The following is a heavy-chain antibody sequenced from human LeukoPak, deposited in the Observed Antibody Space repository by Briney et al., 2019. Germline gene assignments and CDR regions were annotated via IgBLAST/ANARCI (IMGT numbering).Heavy chain of an antibody. CDR3: ARSGSTGYSLDY. D-gene: IGHD3-22*01. Sequence: ASVKVSCKASGYSFTGYFIHWVRQAPGQGLEWMGCIDPNSGDTKYAQKFQGKVSMPRDTSTRTAYMELSRLRSDDTAVYFCARSGSTGYSLDYWGQGTLVTVSS. J-gene: IGHJ4*02. CDR1: GYSFTGYF. CDR2: IDPNSGDT. V-gene: IGHV1-2*02.